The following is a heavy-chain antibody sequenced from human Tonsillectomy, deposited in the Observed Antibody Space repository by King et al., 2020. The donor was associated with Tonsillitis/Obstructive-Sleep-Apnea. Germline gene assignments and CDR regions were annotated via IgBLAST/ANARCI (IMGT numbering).Heavy chain of an antibody. V-gene: IGHV4-4*07. Sequence: QLQESGPGLVKPSETLSLTCTVSGGSISSYYWSWIRQPAGKGLEWIGRIYTSGSTNYNPSLKSRVTMSVDTSKNQFSLKLSSVTAADTAVYYCARVRRHIVVVTANDAFDIWGQGTMVTVSS. D-gene: IGHD2-21*02. J-gene: IGHJ3*02. CDR1: GGSISSYY. CDR2: IYTSGST. CDR3: ARVRRHIVVVTANDAFDI.